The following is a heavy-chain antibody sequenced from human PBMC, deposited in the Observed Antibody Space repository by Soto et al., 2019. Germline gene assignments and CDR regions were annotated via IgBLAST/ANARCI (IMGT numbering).Heavy chain of an antibody. D-gene: IGHD3-16*01. CDR2: IYYSGST. V-gene: IGHV4-31*03. J-gene: IGHJ4*02. CDR3: ARSILDYDYVWGSYGNRYYFDY. Sequence: QVQLQESGPGLVKPSQTLSLTCTVSGGSISSGGYYWSWIRQHPGKGLEWIGYIYYSGSTYYNPSLHLRVTIPVHTSTNPFSMKLSSVTAADTAVYYCARSILDYDYVWGSYGNRYYFDYWGQGTLVTVSS. CDR1: GGSISSGGYY.